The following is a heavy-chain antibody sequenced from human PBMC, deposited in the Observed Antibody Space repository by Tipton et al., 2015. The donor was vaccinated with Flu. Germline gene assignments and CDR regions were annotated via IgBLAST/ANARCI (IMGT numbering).Heavy chain of an antibody. J-gene: IGHJ4*02. CDR3: ARLSYYDVDLKNFYFDY. CDR1: GGSINNSGYY. V-gene: IGHV4-39*01. CDR2: IYYSGST. Sequence: TLSLTCVVSGGSINNSGYYRGWIRQPPGKGLEWVGSIYYSGSTYYNPSLKSRVTISVDTSKNQFSLKLSSVTAADTAVYYCARLSYYDVDLKNFYFDYWGQGALVTVSS. D-gene: IGHD3-10*02.